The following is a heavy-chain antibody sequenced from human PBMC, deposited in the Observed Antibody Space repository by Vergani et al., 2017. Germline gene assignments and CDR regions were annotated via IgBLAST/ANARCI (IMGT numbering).Heavy chain of an antibody. V-gene: IGHV3-23*01. J-gene: IGHJ5*02. CDR2: ISGSGGST. CDR1: GFTFSSFA. CDR3: AKDPKQQLVLRFDP. D-gene: IGHD6-13*01. Sequence: EVQLLESGGGLVQPGGSLRLSCAASGFTFSSFAMSWSPKAPGKGLEWVSAISGSGGSTYYADSVKGRFTISRDNSKNTLYLQMNSLRAEDTAVYYCAKDPKQQLVLRFDPWGQGTLVTVSS.